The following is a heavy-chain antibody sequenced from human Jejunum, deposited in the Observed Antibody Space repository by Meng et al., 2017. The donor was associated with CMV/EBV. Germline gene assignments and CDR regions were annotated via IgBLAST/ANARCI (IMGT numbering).Heavy chain of an antibody. CDR2: IYYNGST. CDR3: ARDARGSSHFDF. Sequence: TVSGGSINSYYWSWIRQPPGKGLEWIGYIYYNGSTNYNPSLKSRVTMSVDTSKNQFSLKLSSVTAADTAVYYCARDARGSSHFDFWGQGTLVTVSS. CDR1: GGSINSYY. V-gene: IGHV4-59*01. D-gene: IGHD1-26*01. J-gene: IGHJ4*02.